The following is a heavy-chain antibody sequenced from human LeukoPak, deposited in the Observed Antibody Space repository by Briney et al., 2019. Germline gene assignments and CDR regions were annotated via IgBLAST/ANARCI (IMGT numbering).Heavy chain of an antibody. J-gene: IGHJ4*02. D-gene: IGHD5/OR15-5a*01. CDR3: ASVSPPGVDY. CDR1: GYTFTGYY. Sequence: ASVKVSCKASGYTFTGYYMHWVRQAPGQGLEWMGRINPNSGGTSYAQKFQGRVTMTTDTSTSTAYMELRSLRSDDTAVYYCASVSPPGVDYWGQGTLVTVFS. CDR2: INPNSGGT. V-gene: IGHV1-2*06.